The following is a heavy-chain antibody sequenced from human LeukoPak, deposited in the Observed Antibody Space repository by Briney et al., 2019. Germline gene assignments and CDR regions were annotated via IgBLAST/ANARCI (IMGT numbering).Heavy chain of an antibody. Sequence: MPSETLSLTCAVSGGSISSSNWWSWVRQPPGKGLEWIGEIYHSGNTNYNPPLKSRVTISVDKSKNQLSLKLSSVTVADTAVYFCARDGGSTGWYFDYWGQGTLVTVSS. CDR1: GGSISSSNW. V-gene: IGHV4-4*02. D-gene: IGHD6-19*01. J-gene: IGHJ4*02. CDR3: ARDGGSTGWYFDY. CDR2: IYHSGNT.